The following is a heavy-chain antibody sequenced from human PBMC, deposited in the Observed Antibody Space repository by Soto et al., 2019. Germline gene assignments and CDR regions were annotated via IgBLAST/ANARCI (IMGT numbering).Heavy chain of an antibody. J-gene: IGHJ4*02. V-gene: IGHV1-69*02. CDR2: IIPILGIA. Sequence: GASVKVSCKASGGTFSSYTISWVRQAPGQGLEWMGRIIPILGIANYAQKFQGRVTITADKSTSTAYMELSSLRSEDTAVYYCASGDISLSVAGTGIDYWGQGTLVTVSS. D-gene: IGHD6-19*01. CDR1: GGTFSSYT. CDR3: ASGDISLSVAGTGIDY.